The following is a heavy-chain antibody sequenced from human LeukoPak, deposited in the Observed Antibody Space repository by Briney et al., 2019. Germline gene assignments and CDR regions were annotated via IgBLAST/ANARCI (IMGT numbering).Heavy chain of an antibody. V-gene: IGHV4-61*02. Sequence: SQTLSLTCTVSGGSISSGSYYWSWIRQPAGKGLEWIGRIYTGGSTNYNPSLKSRVTISVDTSKNQFSLKLSSVTAADTAVYYCARGGGRAARPYYYYYMDVWGKGTTVTVSS. CDR3: ARGGGRAARPYYYYYMDV. CDR1: GGSISSGSYY. D-gene: IGHD6-6*01. CDR2: IYTGGST. J-gene: IGHJ6*03.